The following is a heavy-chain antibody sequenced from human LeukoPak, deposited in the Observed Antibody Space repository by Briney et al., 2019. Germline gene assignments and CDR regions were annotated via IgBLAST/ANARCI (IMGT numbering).Heavy chain of an antibody. V-gene: IGHV3-74*01. CDR1: GFTLNSYW. D-gene: IGHD2-21*02. CDR3: AGASRVTAFAFDM. CDR2: INNDGTTT. Sequence: PGGSLRLSCAASGFTLNSYWMHWVRQVPGKGLVWVSRINNDGTTTDYADSVKGRFTVSRDNAKTTLYLQMNSLRPEDTALYYCAGASRVTAFAFDMWGQGTMVTVSS. J-gene: IGHJ3*02.